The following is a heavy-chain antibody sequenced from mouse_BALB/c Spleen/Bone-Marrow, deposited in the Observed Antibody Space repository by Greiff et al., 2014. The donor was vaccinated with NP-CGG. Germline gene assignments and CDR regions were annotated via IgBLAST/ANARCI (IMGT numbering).Heavy chain of an antibody. V-gene: IGHV1-54*01. CDR2: INPGSGGA. J-gene: IGHJ2*01. CDR1: GYAFTNYL. Sequence: QVQLQQSGAELVRPGTAVNVSCKASGYAFTNYLIEWVKQRPGQGLEWIGVINPGSGGANYNEKFKGKATLTADKSSSTAYMQLSSLTSDDSAVYFCARFGRSYLDYWGQGTTLTVSS. CDR3: ARFGRSYLDY.